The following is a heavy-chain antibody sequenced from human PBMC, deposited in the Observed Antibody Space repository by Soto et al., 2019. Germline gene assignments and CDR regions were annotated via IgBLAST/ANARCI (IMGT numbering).Heavy chain of an antibody. J-gene: IGHJ3*02. CDR3: AREVTYAFDI. CDR1: GDSINTAGYY. D-gene: IGHD2-21*02. V-gene: IGHV4-31*03. Sequence: SETLSLTCIVSGDSINTAGYYCGWIRQLPGKGLEWIGYIYYSVSTFYKPSLRSRVTISLDTSKNHFSLKLRSVTAADTAVYYCAREVTYAFDIWGQGTMVTVSS. CDR2: IYYSVST.